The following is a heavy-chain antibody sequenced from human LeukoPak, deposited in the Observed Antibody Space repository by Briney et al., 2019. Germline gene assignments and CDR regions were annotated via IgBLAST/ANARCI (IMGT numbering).Heavy chain of an antibody. CDR2: IYYSGRT. V-gene: IGHV4-39*01. CDR1: GGSISSTDYY. Sequence: PSETLSLTCTVSGGSISSTDYYWGWIRQPPGKGLEWIGNIYYSGRTYHNPSLKSRVTISVDTSKNQFSLKLSSVTAADTAVYYCARAFVVVTVMNYYFDYWGQGTLVTVSS. CDR3: ARAFVVVTVMNYYFDY. D-gene: IGHD2-21*02. J-gene: IGHJ4*02.